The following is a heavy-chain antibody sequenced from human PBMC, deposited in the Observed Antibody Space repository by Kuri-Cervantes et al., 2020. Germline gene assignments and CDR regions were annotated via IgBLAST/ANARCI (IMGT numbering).Heavy chain of an antibody. CDR2: ISYDGSNK. Sequence: GGSLRLSCAASGFTFSSYGMHWVRQAPGKGLEWVAVISYDGSNKYYADSVKGRFTISRDNSKNTLYLQMNSLRAEDTAVYYCARDAGAHHFDYWGQGTLVTVSS. D-gene: IGHD1-26*01. J-gene: IGHJ4*02. CDR3: ARDAGAHHFDY. CDR1: GFTFSSYG. V-gene: IGHV3-30*03.